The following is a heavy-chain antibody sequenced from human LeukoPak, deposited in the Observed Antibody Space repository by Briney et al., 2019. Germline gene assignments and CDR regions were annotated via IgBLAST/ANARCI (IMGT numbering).Heavy chain of an antibody. CDR1: GGTFSSFG. CDR2: IIPMFDTI. Sequence: SVKVSCKASGGTFSSFGISWVRQAPGQGLEWMGGIIPMFDTINYAQKFQGRVTITTDESTSTAYMELSSLRSDDTAVYYCARDVLAARHPAYFDYWGQGTLVTVSS. J-gene: IGHJ4*02. D-gene: IGHD6-6*01. CDR3: ARDVLAARHPAYFDY. V-gene: IGHV1-69*05.